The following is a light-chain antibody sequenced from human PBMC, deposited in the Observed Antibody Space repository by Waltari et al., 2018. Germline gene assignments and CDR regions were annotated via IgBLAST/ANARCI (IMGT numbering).Light chain of an antibody. CDR2: ANT. CDR3: EAWDASLNDLV. V-gene: IGLV1-44*01. CDR1: SSNIGRNI. J-gene: IGLJ2*01. Sequence: QSVLTQPPSASGTPGQRVTISCSGSSSNIGRNIVNWYQQLPGTAPKPLIYANTQRPSGVPGRFSGSKSGTSASLAISGLQSEDEADYYCEAWDASLNDLVLGGGTKLTVL.